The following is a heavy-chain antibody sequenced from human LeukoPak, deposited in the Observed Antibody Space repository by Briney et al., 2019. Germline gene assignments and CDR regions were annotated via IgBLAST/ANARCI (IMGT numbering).Heavy chain of an antibody. CDR2: ISAYNGNT. J-gene: IGHJ4*02. V-gene: IGHV1-18*01. D-gene: IGHD6-13*01. Sequence: ASVKVSCKASGYTFPSYGISWVRQSPGQGLEWMGWISAYNGNTNYAQKLQGRVTMTTDTSTSTAYMELRSLRSDDTAVYYCARVGIAAAGTPQGGSSYWGQGTLVTVSS. CDR3: ARVGIAAAGTPQGGSSY. CDR1: GYTFPSYG.